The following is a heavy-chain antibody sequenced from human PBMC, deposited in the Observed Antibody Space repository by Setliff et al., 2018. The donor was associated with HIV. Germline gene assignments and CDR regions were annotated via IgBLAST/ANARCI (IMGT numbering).Heavy chain of an antibody. CDR1: GFTVSTYY. Sequence: GSLKISCAASGFTVSTYYMSWVRQAPGKGLEWVSTIYSDGSTYHADSVNGRFTLSRDISENALYLQIDSLRPEDTAVYYCARLRLYNSALDYWGQGTPVTVSS. V-gene: IGHV3-66*02. J-gene: IGHJ4*02. CDR2: IYSDGST. CDR3: ARLRLYNSALDY. D-gene: IGHD3-10*01.